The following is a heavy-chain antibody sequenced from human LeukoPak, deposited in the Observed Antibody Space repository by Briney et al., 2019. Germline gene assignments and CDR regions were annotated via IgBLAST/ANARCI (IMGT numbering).Heavy chain of an antibody. Sequence: PGGSLRLSCAASGLIFRNAWMTWVRQAPGKGLEWVGRSRNKADSFATDYAASVKGRFTISRDDSQNSLSLQMNSLKTEDTAVYYCVRETYSGSYYIRWFDYWGQGALVTVSS. D-gene: IGHD1-26*01. CDR2: SRNKADSFAT. CDR3: VRETYSGSYYIRWFDY. J-gene: IGHJ4*02. CDR1: GLIFRNAW. V-gene: IGHV3-72*01.